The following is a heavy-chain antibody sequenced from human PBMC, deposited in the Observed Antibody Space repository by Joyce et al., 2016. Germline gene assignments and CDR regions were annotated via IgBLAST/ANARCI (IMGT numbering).Heavy chain of an antibody. CDR2: IYWDDDK. CDR1: GFSLSCAGEG. CDR3: AHRGLLKLDY. J-gene: IGHJ4*02. D-gene: IGHD2-15*01. V-gene: IGHV2-5*02. Sequence: QIILNESGPTLVKPTQTLTLTCTFSGFSLSCAGEGVAWVRQPPGKAPEWLGIIYWDDDKRDSPSLKSRLTITRDTSKNQVVLIMTNMDPVDTATYYCAHRGLLKLDYWGRGALVTVSS.